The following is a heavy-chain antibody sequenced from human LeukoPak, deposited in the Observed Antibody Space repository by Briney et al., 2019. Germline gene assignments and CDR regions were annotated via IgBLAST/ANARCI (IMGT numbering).Heavy chain of an antibody. Sequence: SETLSLTCAVYGGSFSGYYWNWIRQSPGKGLEWIGEINHSGSTNYNPSLKSRVTISVDTSMKQFSLKLSSVTAADTAVYYCVTYYFDSSGPKKNYWGQGTLVTVSS. CDR1: GGSFSGYY. CDR3: VTYYFDSSGPKKNY. CDR2: INHSGST. J-gene: IGHJ4*02. V-gene: IGHV4-34*01. D-gene: IGHD3-22*01.